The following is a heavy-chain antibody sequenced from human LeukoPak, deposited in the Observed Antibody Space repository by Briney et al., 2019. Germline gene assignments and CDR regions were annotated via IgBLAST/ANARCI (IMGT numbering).Heavy chain of an antibody. D-gene: IGHD3-10*01. Sequence: SETLSLTCTVSGGSISSYYWSWIRQPPGKGLEWIGYIYYSGSTNFNPSLKSRVTISVDTSKNQFSLKLSSVTAADTAVYYCARHDGSGSYYLYWGQGTLVTVSS. CDR1: GGSISSYY. CDR2: IYYSGST. CDR3: ARHDGSGSYYLY. V-gene: IGHV4-59*08. J-gene: IGHJ4*02.